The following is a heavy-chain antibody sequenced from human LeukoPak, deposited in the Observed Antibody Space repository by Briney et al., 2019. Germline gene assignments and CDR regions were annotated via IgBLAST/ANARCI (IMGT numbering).Heavy chain of an antibody. V-gene: IGHV3-23*01. J-gene: IGHJ4*02. CDR2: ISGSGDST. Sequence: GGSLRLSCAASGFTFSSYAMSWVRQAPGKVLEWVSAISGSGDSTNYADSVKGRFTISRDNSKNTLYLQMNSLRAEDTAVYYCAKAGAVVVVVAKFFDYWGQGTLVTVSS. D-gene: IGHD2-15*01. CDR1: GFTFSSYA. CDR3: AKAGAVVVVVAKFFDY.